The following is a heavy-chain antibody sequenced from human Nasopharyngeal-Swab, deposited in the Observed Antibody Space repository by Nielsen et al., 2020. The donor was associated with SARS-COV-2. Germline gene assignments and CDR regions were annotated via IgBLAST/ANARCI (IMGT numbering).Heavy chain of an antibody. CDR3: AKAYSSGWSVVWFDP. J-gene: IGHJ5*02. CDR2: ISWNSGSI. D-gene: IGHD6-19*01. Sequence: GGSLRLSCAASGFTFDDYAMHWVRQAPGQGLEWVSGISWNSGSIGYADSVKGRFTISRDNAKNSLYLQMNSLRAEDTALYYCAKAYSSGWSVVWFDPWGQGTLVTVSS. V-gene: IGHV3-9*01. CDR1: GFTFDDYA.